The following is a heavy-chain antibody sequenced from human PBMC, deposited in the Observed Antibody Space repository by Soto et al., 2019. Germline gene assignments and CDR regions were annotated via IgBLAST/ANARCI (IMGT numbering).Heavy chain of an antibody. J-gene: IGHJ4*02. Sequence: SETLSLTCTVSGGSISSSSYYWGWIRQPPGKGLEWIGSIYYSGSTHYNPSLKSRATISVDTSKNQFSLKPSSVTAADTAVYYCASLLSSGLNFDYWGQGTLVTVS. V-gene: IGHV4-39*01. CDR1: GGSISSSSYY. CDR2: IYYSGST. D-gene: IGHD6-19*01. CDR3: ASLLSSGLNFDY.